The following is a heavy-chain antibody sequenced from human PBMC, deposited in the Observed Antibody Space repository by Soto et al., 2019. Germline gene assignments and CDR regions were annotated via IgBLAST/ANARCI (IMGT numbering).Heavy chain of an antibody. Sequence: PSETLSLTCTVSGGSISSGDYYWAWIRQPPGQGPEWIGSIDYIGTTYYNPSLKSRVTISADTSKNRFSLDLRSVTAADTAVYYCARHAHHGNCDYWGQGTQVTVSS. J-gene: IGHJ4*02. CDR3: ARHAHHGNCDY. CDR1: GGSISSGDYY. V-gene: IGHV4-39*01. D-gene: IGHD1-26*01. CDR2: IDYIGTT.